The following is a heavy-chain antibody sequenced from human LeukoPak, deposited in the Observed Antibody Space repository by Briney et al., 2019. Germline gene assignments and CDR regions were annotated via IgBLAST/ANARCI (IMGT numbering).Heavy chain of an antibody. V-gene: IGHV4-59*01. J-gene: IGHJ3*02. Sequence: SETLSLTCTVSGGSISSYDWSWIRQPPGKGLEWIGYIYYSGSTNYNPSLKSRVTISVDTSKNQFSLKLSSVTAADTAVYYCAGNPNYGDAFDIWGQGTMVTVSS. CDR3: AGNPNYGDAFDI. D-gene: IGHD3-10*01. CDR2: IYYSGST. CDR1: GGSISSYD.